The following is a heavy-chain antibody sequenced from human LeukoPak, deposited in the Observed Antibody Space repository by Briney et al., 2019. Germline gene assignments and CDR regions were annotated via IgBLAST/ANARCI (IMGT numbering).Heavy chain of an antibody. V-gene: IGHV3-66*01. CDR2: IYSGGTT. CDR3: ARDQYSYAHAAH. CDR1: GFTFSRFW. D-gene: IGHD3-16*01. J-gene: IGHJ4*02. Sequence: GGSLRLSCAASGFTFSRFWMNWVRQAPGKGLEWVSVIYSGGTTYYADSVKGRFTISRDNSKNTLHLQMNSLRAEDTAVYYCARDQYSYAHAAHWGEGSLLTVSS.